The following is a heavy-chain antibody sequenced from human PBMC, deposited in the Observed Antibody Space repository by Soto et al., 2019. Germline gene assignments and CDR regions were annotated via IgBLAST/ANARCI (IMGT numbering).Heavy chain of an antibody. Sequence: QVQLVQSGAEVKKPGASVKVSCKASGYTFTSYAMHWVRQAPGQRLEWMGWINAGNGNTKYSQKFQGRVTITRDTSASTADMELSSLRSEDTAVYYCASSFTVPAALGYWGQGTLVTVSS. V-gene: IGHV1-3*01. J-gene: IGHJ4*02. D-gene: IGHD2-2*01. CDR2: INAGNGNT. CDR3: ASSFTVPAALGY. CDR1: GYTFTSYA.